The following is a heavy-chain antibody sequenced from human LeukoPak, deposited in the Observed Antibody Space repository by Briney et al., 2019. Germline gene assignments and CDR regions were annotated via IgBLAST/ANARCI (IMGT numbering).Heavy chain of an antibody. CDR3: ARAPGGNSPFDY. V-gene: IGHV4-38-2*01. J-gene: IGHJ4*02. Sequence: SETLSLTCAVSGYSISSGYYWGWIRQPPGKGLEWIGSIYHSGSTYYNPSLKSRVTMSLDTSKNQFSLKVRSVTAADTAMYYCARAPGGNSPFDYWGQGTLVTVSS. D-gene: IGHD4-23*01. CDR1: GYSISSGYY. CDR2: IYHSGST.